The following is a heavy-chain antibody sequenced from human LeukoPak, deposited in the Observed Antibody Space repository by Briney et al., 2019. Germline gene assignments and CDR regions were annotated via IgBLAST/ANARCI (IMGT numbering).Heavy chain of an antibody. CDR1: GFTFSSYG. V-gene: IGHV3-30*03. J-gene: IGHJ4*02. CDR2: ISYDGSNK. CDR3: ARDSGSLDSSSWYEAFDY. D-gene: IGHD6-13*01. Sequence: GRSLRLSCAASGFTFSSYGMHWVRQAPGKGLEWVAVISYDGSNKYYADSVKGRFTISRDNSKNTLFLQMNSLRAEDTAVYYCARDSGSLDSSSWYEAFDYWGQGTLVTVSS.